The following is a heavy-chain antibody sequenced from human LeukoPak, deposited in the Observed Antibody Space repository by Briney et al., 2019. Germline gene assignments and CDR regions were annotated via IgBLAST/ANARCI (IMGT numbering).Heavy chain of an antibody. V-gene: IGHV4-61*02. CDR2: IYTSGGT. D-gene: IGHD3-3*01. CDR3: ASTHYDFWSGLGDPYGMDV. Sequence: PSETLSLTCTVSGGSISSGSYYWSWIRQPAGKGLEWIGRIYTSGGTNYNPSLKSRVTISVDTSKNQFSLKLSSVTAADTAVYYCASTHYDFWSGLGDPYGMDVWGQGTTVTVSS. CDR1: GGSISSGSYY. J-gene: IGHJ6*02.